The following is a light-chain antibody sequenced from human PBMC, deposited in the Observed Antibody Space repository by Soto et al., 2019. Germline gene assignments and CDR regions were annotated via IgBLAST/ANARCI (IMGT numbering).Light chain of an antibody. CDR2: EDK. J-gene: IGLJ2*01. V-gene: IGLV3-1*01. CDR1: KLGEKF. Sequence: SYELTQPPSVSVSPGQTARITCSGDKLGEKFACWYQQKPGQSPVVVIYEDKKRPSAIPERFSGSNSGNTATLTISGTEAMDEADYSCQTWDNSTVVFGGGTKVTVL. CDR3: QTWDNSTVV.